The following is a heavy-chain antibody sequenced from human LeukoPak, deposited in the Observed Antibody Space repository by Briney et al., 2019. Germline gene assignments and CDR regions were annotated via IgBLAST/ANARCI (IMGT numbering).Heavy chain of an antibody. V-gene: IGHV1-2*04. CDR3: AKGDYYDSSGYNY. Sequence: ASVKVSCKASGYTFTGYYMHWVRQAPGQGLEWMGWINPNSGGTNYAQKFQGWVTMTRDTSISTAYMELRRLRSDDTAVYYCAKGDYYDSSGYNYWGQGTLVTVSS. J-gene: IGHJ4*02. CDR2: INPNSGGT. D-gene: IGHD3-22*01. CDR1: GYTFTGYY.